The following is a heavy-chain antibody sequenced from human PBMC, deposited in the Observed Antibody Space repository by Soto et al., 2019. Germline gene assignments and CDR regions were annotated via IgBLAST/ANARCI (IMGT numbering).Heavy chain of an antibody. D-gene: IGHD4-17*01. CDR2: IYYSGST. CDR1: GGSISSGDYY. V-gene: IGHV4-30-4*01. J-gene: IGHJ5*02. Sequence: SETLSLTCTVSGGSISSGDYYWSWIRQPPGKGLEWIGYIYYSGSTYYNPSLKSRVTISVDTSKNQFSLKLSSVTAADTAVYYCARDRGYYDYGDSAVGNWFDPWGQGTLVTVSS. CDR3: ARDRGYYDYGDSAVGNWFDP.